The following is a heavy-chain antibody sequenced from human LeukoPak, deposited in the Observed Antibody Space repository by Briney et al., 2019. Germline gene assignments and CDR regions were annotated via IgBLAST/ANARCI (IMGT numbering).Heavy chain of an antibody. CDR1: GGSFSGYY. V-gene: IGHV4-34*01. CDR3: ARAGYSNRWDGVDY. CDR2: INHSGST. D-gene: IGHD2/OR15-2a*01. J-gene: IGHJ4*02. Sequence: SETLSLTCAVYGGSFSGYYWSWIRQPPGKGLEWIGEINHSGSTNYNPSLKSRVTISVDTSKNQFSLKLSSVTAADTAVYYCARAGYSNRWDGVDYWGQGTLVTVSS.